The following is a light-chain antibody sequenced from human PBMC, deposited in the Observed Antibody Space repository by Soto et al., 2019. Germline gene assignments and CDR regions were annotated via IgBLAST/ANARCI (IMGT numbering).Light chain of an antibody. V-gene: IGKV3-20*01. Sequence: EIVLTQYPGTMSLCPGERATLSCRASESVSCSYLAWYQQKPGQAPRLLICGASSRATGIPDRFSGSGSGTDFPLTIRRLEPEDFAVYYCPQYGSSPGTFAQGTQVEI. CDR3: PQYGSSPGT. J-gene: IGKJ1*01. CDR1: ESVSCSY. CDR2: GAS.